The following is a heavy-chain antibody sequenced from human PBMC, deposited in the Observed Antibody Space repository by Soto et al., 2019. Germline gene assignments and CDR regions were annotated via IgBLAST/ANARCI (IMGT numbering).Heavy chain of an antibody. CDR2: IYYSGST. CDR3: AKAAPTTNLWFDP. D-gene: IGHD1-26*01. CDR1: GGSISSGGYY. V-gene: IGHV4-31*03. Sequence: SETLSLTCTVSGGSISSGGYYWSWIRQHPGKGLEWIGYIYYSGSTYYNPSLKSRVTISVDASKNQFSLKLSSVTAADTAVYYCAKAAPTTNLWFDPWGQGTLVTVSS. J-gene: IGHJ5*02.